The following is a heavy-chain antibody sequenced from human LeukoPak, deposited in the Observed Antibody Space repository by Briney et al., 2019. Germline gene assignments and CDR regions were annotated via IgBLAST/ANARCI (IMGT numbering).Heavy chain of an antibody. Sequence: SETLSLTCTVSGGSISSSSYYWGWIRQPPGKGLEWIGSIYYSGSTYYNPSLKSRVTISVDTSKNQFSLRLSSVTAADTAVYYCARWSQKRSSLVTGYWGQGTLVTVSS. V-gene: IGHV4-39*07. D-gene: IGHD6-13*01. CDR3: ARWSQKRSSLVTGY. CDR2: IYYSGST. CDR1: GGSISSSSYY. J-gene: IGHJ4*02.